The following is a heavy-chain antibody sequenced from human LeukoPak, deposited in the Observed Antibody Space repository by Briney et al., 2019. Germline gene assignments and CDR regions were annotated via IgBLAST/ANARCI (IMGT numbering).Heavy chain of an antibody. D-gene: IGHD5-18*01. CDR3: ARGGTAMVRNWYFDL. V-gene: IGHV4-59*01. CDR1: GGSISSYY. CDR2: IYYSGST. J-gene: IGHJ2*01. Sequence: SETLSLTCTVSGGSISSYYWSWIRQPPGKGLEWIRYIYYSGSTNYNPSLKSRVTISVDTSKNQFSLKLSSVTAADTAVYYCARGGTAMVRNWYFDLWGRGTLVTVSS.